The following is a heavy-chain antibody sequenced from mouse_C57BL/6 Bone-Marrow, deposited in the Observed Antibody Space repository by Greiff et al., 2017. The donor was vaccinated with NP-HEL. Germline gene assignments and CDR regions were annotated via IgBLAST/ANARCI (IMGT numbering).Heavy chain of an antibody. CDR2: ISDGGSYT. Sequence: DVKLVESGGGLVKPGGSLKLSCAASGFTFSSYAMSWVRQTPEKRLEWVATISDGGSYTYYPDNVKGRFTISRDNAKNNLYLQMSHLKSEDTAMYYCARTYYYGTRYWYFDVWGTGTTVTVSS. CDR3: ARTYYYGTRYWYFDV. J-gene: IGHJ1*03. V-gene: IGHV5-4*03. CDR1: GFTFSSYA. D-gene: IGHD1-1*01.